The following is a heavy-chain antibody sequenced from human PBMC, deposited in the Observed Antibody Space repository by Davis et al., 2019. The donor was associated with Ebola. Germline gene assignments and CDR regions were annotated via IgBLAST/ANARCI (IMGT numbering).Heavy chain of an antibody. CDR2: IIPISGIP. D-gene: IGHD1-26*01. J-gene: IGHJ6*02. V-gene: IGHV1-69*13. Sequence: SVKVSCKASGGAFSSYIVSWVRQAPGQGLEWMGGIIPISGIPSYAQKFQGRVTISADDSTSTVYMELTSLRSEDTAVYYCARELRPSVGLLRSPQGYWGQGTTVTVSS. CDR1: GGAFSSYI. CDR3: ARELRPSVGLLRSPQGY.